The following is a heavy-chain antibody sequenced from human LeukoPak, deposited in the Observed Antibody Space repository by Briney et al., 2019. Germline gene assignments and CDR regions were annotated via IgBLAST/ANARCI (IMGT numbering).Heavy chain of an antibody. V-gene: IGHV3-15*01. CDR3: TTGGVSSSSTLYYMDV. Sequence: PGGSLRLSCAASGFTFSNAWISWVRQAPGKGLEWVGRIKSKTDGGTTDFAAPVKGRFTISRDDSKNTLYLQMNSLKTEDTAVYYCTTGGVSSSSTLYYMDVWGKGTTVTVSS. J-gene: IGHJ6*03. D-gene: IGHD6-13*01. CDR1: GFTFSNAW. CDR2: IKSKTDGGTT.